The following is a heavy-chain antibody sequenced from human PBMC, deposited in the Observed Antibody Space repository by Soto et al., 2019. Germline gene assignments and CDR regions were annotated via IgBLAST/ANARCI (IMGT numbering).Heavy chain of an antibody. J-gene: IGHJ4*02. CDR2: ISGNGGST. Sequence: GGSLRLSCAASGCTFSSFAMSWVRQAPRKGLEWVSAISGNGGSTYYADSVKGRFTISRDNAKTTLYLQMNSLRAEDTAVYYCAKPPAELNDSSGYTLLYWGQGTLVTVS. V-gene: IGHV3-23*01. CDR1: GCTFSSFA. D-gene: IGHD3-22*01. CDR3: AKPPAELNDSSGYTLLY.